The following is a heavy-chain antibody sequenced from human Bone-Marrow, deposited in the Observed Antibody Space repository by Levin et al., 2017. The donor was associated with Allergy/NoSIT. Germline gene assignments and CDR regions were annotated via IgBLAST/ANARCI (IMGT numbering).Heavy chain of an antibody. V-gene: IGHV3-21*01. D-gene: IGHD3-22*01. J-gene: IGHJ6*02. CDR3: ASWAMYHYDRSAFDYFYYAMDV. CDR2: ISAGGNYI. CDR1: GILFSSYD. Sequence: NPGESLKISCAASGILFSSYDMNWVRQAPGKGLEWVSSISAGGNYIYYADSVKGRFTISRDNAKNSLFLQMNSLRAEDTAVYYYASWAMYHYDRSAFDYFYYAMDVWGQGTTVTVSS.